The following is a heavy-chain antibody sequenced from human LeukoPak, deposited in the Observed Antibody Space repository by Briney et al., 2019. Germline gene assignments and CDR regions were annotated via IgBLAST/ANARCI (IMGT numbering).Heavy chain of an antibody. J-gene: IGHJ4*02. CDR1: GFTFSSYE. V-gene: IGHV3-48*03. Sequence: PGGSLRLSCAASGFTFSSYEMNWVRQAPGKGLEWVSYISSSGSTIYYADSVKGRFTISRDNAKNSLYLQMNSLRAEDTAVYYCTTRQWLVRFFDYWGQGTLVTVSS. CDR3: TTRQWLVRFFDY. CDR2: ISSSGSTI. D-gene: IGHD6-19*01.